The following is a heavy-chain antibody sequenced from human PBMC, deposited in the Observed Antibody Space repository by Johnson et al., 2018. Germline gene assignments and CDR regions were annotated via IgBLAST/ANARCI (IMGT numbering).Heavy chain of an antibody. V-gene: IGHV4-59*01. J-gene: IGHJ6*03. Sequence: QVQLQESGPGLVKPSETLSLACTVSGGSISTYYWSWIRQPPGKGLDYIGNIYYSGSTNYNPSLRSRVTISVDTSKTHFPLKPSSVPAADTAVYYCARALWFGDLHYYMDVWGKWTTVTVSS. D-gene: IGHD3-10*01. CDR1: GGSISTYY. CDR2: IYYSGST. CDR3: ARALWFGDLHYYMDV.